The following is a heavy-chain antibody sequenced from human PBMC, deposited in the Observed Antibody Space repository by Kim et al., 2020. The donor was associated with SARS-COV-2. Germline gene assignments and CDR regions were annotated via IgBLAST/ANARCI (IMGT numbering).Heavy chain of an antibody. V-gene: IGHV1-69*13. CDR1: GGTFSSYA. D-gene: IGHD3-10*01. Sequence: SVKVSCKASGGTFSSYAISWVRQAPGQGLEWMGGIIPIFGTANYAQKFQGRVTITADESTSTAYMELSSLRSEDTAVYYCARRTRPMAYYYYGMDVWGQGTTVTVSS. CDR3: ARRTRPMAYYYYGMDV. J-gene: IGHJ6*02. CDR2: IIPIFGTA.